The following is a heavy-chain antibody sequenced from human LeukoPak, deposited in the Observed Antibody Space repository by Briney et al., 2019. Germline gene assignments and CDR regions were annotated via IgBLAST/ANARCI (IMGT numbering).Heavy chain of an antibody. CDR2: ISGSGDRT. V-gene: IGHV3-23*01. CDR3: AKRDNNDYYTGLHVFDI. J-gene: IGHJ3*02. CDR1: GFNFSSYA. Sequence: GGSLRLSCAASGFNFSSYAMTWVRQAPGKGPEWVSGISGSGDRTYYRDSVKGRLTISRDNSKNTVDLQMNSLRVEDTAVYYCAKRDNNDYYTGLHVFDIWGQGTLVTVSS. D-gene: IGHD3-22*01.